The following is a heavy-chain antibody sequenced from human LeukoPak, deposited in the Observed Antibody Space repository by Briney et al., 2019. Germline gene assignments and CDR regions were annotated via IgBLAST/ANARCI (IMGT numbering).Heavy chain of an antibody. CDR3: ARLFPSYDYVWGSYRNNAFDI. J-gene: IGHJ3*02. Sequence: PSETLSLTCTVSGGSISSYYWSWIRQPPGKGLEWIGYIYYSGSTNYNPSLKSRVTISVDTSKNQFSLKLSSVTAADTAVYYCARLFPSYDYVWGSYRNNAFDIWGQGTMVTVSS. D-gene: IGHD3-16*02. V-gene: IGHV4-59*08. CDR2: IYYSGST. CDR1: GGSISSYY.